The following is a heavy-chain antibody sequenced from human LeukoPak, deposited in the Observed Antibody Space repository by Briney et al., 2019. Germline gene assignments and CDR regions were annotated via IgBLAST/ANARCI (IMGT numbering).Heavy chain of an antibody. V-gene: IGHV3-7*01. CDR2: IKQDGSEK. CDR1: GFTCSSYW. Sequence: GGSLRLSCAASGFTCSSYWMSWVRQAPGKGLEWVANIKQDGSEKYYVDSVKGRFTISRDNAKNSLYLQMNSLRAEDTAVYYCARDSLGYCTNGVCYNAYWGQGTLVTVSS. D-gene: IGHD2-8*01. CDR3: ARDSLGYCTNGVCYNAY. J-gene: IGHJ4*02.